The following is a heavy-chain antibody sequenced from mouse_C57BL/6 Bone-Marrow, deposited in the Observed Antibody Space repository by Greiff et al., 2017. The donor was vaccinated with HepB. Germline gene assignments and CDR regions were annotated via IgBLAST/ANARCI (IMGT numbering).Heavy chain of an antibody. CDR1: GFTFSSYA. J-gene: IGHJ4*01. D-gene: IGHD1-3*01. Sequence: EVQGVESGGGLVKPGGSLKLSCAASGFTFSSYAMSWVRQTPEKRLEWVATISDGGSYTYYPDNVKGRFTISRDNAKNNLYLQMSHLKSEDTAMYYCVKGLYYAMDYWGQGTSVTVSS. CDR3: VKGLYYAMDY. V-gene: IGHV5-4*01. CDR2: ISDGGSYT.